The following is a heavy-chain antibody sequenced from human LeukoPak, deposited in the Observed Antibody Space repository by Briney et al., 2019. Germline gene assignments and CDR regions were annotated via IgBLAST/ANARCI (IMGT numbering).Heavy chain of an antibody. CDR3: SRHRTQWLVSPAAFDI. CDR1: GYTFTRYG. J-gene: IGHJ3*02. D-gene: IGHD6-19*01. Sequence: SSVKVSYKASGYTFTRYGICWVRQAPRDPREGAGGVSAYNFNTNYAQQLQGQVTRTTDTSTVTAYMELRTLRSDNTAVEYCSRHRTQWLVSPAAFDIWGQG. CDR2: VSAYNFNT. V-gene: IGHV1-18*01.